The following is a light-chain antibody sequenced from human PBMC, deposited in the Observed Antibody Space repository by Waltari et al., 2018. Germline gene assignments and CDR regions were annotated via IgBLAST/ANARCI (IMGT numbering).Light chain of an antibody. CDR2: KAS. V-gene: IGKV1-5*03. J-gene: IGKJ1*01. CDR3: QQYNSYSPWT. CDR1: TSISSW. Sequence: DIQMTQSPSTLSASVGDRVTITCRASTSISSWLAWYQQKPGKAPNLLIYKASSLESGVPSRFSGSGSGTEFTLTISSLQPDDFATYYCQQYNSYSPWTFGQGTKVEIK.